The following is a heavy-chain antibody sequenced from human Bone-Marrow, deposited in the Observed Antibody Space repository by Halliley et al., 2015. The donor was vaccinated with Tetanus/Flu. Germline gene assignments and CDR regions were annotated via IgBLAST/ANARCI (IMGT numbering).Heavy chain of an antibody. V-gene: IGHV4-59*08. Sequence: LRLSCSVSGGSISSYYLSWIRQPPGKELEWIGYIDYRGSPNYNPSLKSRVSFSVDTSKNQLYLKVSSVTAADTAVYYCARHLVDDAFDIWGQGTRVTVSS. CDR2: IDYRGSP. CDR1: GGSISSYY. D-gene: IGHD1-26*01. J-gene: IGHJ3*02. CDR3: ARHLVDDAFDI.